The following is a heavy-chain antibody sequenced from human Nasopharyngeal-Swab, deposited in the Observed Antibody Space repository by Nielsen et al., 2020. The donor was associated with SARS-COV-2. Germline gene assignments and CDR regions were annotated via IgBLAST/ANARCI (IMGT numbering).Heavy chain of an antibody. CDR1: GFTFSSYS. CDR2: ISSSSSTI. V-gene: IGHV3-48*01. J-gene: IGHJ4*02. Sequence: GESLKISCAASGFTFSSYSMNWVRQAPGKGLEWVSYISSSSSTIYYADSVKGRFTISRDNAKNSLYLQMNSLRAEDTAVYYCAGTDRGIRGWSGARVDYWGQGTLVTVSS. D-gene: IGHD6-19*01. CDR3: AGTDRGIRGWSGARVDY.